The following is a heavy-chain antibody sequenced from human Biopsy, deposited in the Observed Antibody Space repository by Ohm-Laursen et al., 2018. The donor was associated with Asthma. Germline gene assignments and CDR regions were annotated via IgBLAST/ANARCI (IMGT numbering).Heavy chain of an antibody. CDR2: ISGDAQRT. J-gene: IGHJ4*02. D-gene: IGHD5/OR15-5a*01. Sequence: SLRLSCTASGFAFDSYAMSWARQAPGKGLEWVSGISGDAQRTYYEDSVKGRFTISRDNSKNTIYLQLNSLRAEDAAVYYCAKDWKSLYVQYFFEYWGQGTLVTVSS. V-gene: IGHV3-23*01. CDR1: GFAFDSYA. CDR3: AKDWKSLYVQYFFEY.